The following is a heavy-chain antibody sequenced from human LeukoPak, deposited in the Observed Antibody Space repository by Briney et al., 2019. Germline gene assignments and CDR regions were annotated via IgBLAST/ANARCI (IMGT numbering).Heavy chain of an antibody. CDR2: IYPGDSDT. J-gene: IGHJ5*02. CDR3: ARLGSVAAPYNWFDP. D-gene: IGHD6-6*01. CDR1: GYSFTSYW. V-gene: IGHV5-51*01. Sequence: GESLKISCKGSGYSFTSYWIGWVRQMPGKGLEWMGIIYPGDSDTRYSSSFQGQVTISADKSISTAYLQWSSLKASDTAMYYCARLGSVAAPYNWFDPWGQGTLVTVSS.